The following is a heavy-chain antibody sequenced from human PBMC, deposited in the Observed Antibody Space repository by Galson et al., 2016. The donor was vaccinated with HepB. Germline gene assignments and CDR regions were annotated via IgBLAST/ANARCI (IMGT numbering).Heavy chain of an antibody. D-gene: IGHD6-13*01. V-gene: IGHV1-3*04. J-gene: IGHJ4*02. CDR1: GYTFTSYV. CDR2: INTVNGNT. CDR3: ARGPTIPTGGTLYFDH. Sequence: SVKVSCKASGYTFTSYVIHWVRQAPGQRLEWMGWINTVNGNTKYSQMFQARVTITRDTSASTAYMELSSLTSEDTAVYYCARGPTIPTGGTLYFDHWGQGTLVTVPS.